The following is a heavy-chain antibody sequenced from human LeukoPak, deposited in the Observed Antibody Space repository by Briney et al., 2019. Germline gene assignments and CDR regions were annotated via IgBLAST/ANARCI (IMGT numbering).Heavy chain of an antibody. CDR3: AKAGSGGWSHMATYAFDI. CDR1: GFTFSSYA. Sequence: GGSLRLSCAASGFTFSSYAMSWVRQAPGKGLEWVSAISGSGGSTYDADSVKGRFTISRDNSKNTLYLQMNSLRAEDTAVYYCAKAGSGGWSHMATYAFDIWGQGTMVTVSS. CDR2: ISGSGGST. D-gene: IGHD6-19*01. V-gene: IGHV3-23*01. J-gene: IGHJ3*02.